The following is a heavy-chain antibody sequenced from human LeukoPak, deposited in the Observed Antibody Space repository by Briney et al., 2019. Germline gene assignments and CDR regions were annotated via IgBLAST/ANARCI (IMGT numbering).Heavy chain of an antibody. J-gene: IGHJ4*02. CDR3: ARDLTVGATVRFFDY. V-gene: IGHV3-21*01. Sequence: GGSLRLYCAASRFTFSSYSMNWVRQAPGKGLEWVSSISSSSSYIYYADSVKGRLTISRDNAKNSLYLQMNSLRAEDTAVYYCARDLTVGATVRFFDYWGQGTLVTVSS. CDR1: RFTFSSYS. CDR2: ISSSSSYI. D-gene: IGHD1-26*01.